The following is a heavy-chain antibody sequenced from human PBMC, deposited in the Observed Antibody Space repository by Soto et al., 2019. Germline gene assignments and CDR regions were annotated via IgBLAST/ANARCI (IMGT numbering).Heavy chain of an antibody. CDR2: IDPTDSYT. J-gene: IGHJ4*02. CDR1: GYSFTTYW. Sequence: PGESLKISCQASGYSFTTYWISWVRQMPGKGLECMGRIDPTDSYTDYGPSFEGHVTMSVDRSINTAYLEWSSLRAEDTAVYYYAKNPGYYYDSTGYHFDYWGQGTLVTVSS. V-gene: IGHV5-10-1*01. CDR3: AKNPGYYYDSTGYHFDY. D-gene: IGHD3-22*01.